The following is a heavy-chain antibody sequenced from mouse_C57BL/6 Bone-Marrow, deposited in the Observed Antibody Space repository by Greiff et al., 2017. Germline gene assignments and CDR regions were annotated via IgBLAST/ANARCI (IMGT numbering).Heavy chain of an antibody. CDR2: IHPNSGST. CDR3: ARRDYYGSTRAWFAY. D-gene: IGHD1-1*01. Sequence: QVQLQQPGAELVKPGASVKLSCKASGYTFTSYWMHWVKQRPGQGLEWIGMIHPNSGSTNYNEKFKSKATLTVDKSSSTAYMQLSSLTCEDSAVYYCARRDYYGSTRAWFAYWGQGTLVTVSA. CDR1: GYTFTSYW. V-gene: IGHV1-64*01. J-gene: IGHJ3*01.